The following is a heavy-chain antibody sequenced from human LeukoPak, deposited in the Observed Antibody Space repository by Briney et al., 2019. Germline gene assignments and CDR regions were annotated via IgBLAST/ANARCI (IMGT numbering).Heavy chain of an antibody. Sequence: PSETLSLTCAVSTYPISSGYYWGWVRQPPGEGLEWIGSIYHSGTTYYNPSLKSRVTISVDTSKNQFSLKLNSVTAADTAVYYCVRPGYCSGGSCYWFDPWGQGTLVTVSS. V-gene: IGHV4-38-2*01. CDR1: TYPISSGYY. J-gene: IGHJ5*02. CDR3: VRPGYCSGGSCYWFDP. CDR2: IYHSGTT. D-gene: IGHD2-15*01.